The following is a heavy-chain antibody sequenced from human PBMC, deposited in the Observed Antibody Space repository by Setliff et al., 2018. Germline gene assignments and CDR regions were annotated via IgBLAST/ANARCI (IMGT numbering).Heavy chain of an antibody. Sequence: QTGGSLRLSCAASGFTFNTYAMSWVRQPPGKGLEWVSSISDTAIGIYYTGSVRGRFTISRDNSKKVLFLQMNSLRVEDTAIYYCAKDVVGYSSTWPKRDYFDSWGQGTLVTVS. CDR3: AKDVVGYSSTWPKRDYFDS. V-gene: IGHV3-23*01. J-gene: IGHJ4*02. CDR2: ISDTAIGI. D-gene: IGHD6-13*01. CDR1: GFTFNTYA.